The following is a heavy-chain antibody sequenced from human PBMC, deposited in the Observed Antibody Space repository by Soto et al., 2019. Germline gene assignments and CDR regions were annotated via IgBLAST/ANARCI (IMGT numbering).Heavy chain of an antibody. J-gene: IGHJ4*02. D-gene: IGHD2-15*01. CDR1: GFTFSSYG. CDR2: ISYDGSNK. V-gene: IGHV3-30*18. CDR3: AKDQVRGVVAAALDY. Sequence: QVQLVESGGGVVQPGRSLRLSCAASGFTFSSYGMHWVRQAPGKGLEWVAVISYDGSNKYYADSVKGRFTISRDNSKNTLYLQMNSLRAEDTAVYYCAKDQVRGVVAAALDYWGQGTLVPVSS.